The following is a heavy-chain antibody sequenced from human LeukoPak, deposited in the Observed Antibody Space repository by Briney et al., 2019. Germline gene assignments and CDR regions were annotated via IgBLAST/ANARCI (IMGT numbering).Heavy chain of an antibody. Sequence: TGGSLRLSCAASGFTFDDYGMSWVRQAPGKGLEWVSGINWSGGSTDYADSANVRFTISRDNAKNSLYLQMNSLRAEDTALYYCARVTLVGAFDIWGQGTMVTVSS. D-gene: IGHD1-26*01. V-gene: IGHV3-20*04. J-gene: IGHJ3*02. CDR3: ARVTLVGAFDI. CDR1: GFTFDDYG. CDR2: INWSGGST.